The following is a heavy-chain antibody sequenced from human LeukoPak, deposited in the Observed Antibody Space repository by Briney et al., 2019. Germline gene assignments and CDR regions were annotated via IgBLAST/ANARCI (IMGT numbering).Heavy chain of an antibody. CDR3: ARGWYYYDSSGLKEQYYFDY. CDR1: GGTFRSYG. J-gene: IGHJ4*02. Sequence: EASVKVSCKASGGTFRSYGFSWVRQAPGQGLEWMGGMIPMFGTANYAQKFQGRVTITADESTSTAYMELRSLRSEDTAVYYCARGWYYYDSSGLKEQYYFDYWGQGTLVTVSS. D-gene: IGHD3-22*01. CDR2: MIPMFGTA. V-gene: IGHV1-69*13.